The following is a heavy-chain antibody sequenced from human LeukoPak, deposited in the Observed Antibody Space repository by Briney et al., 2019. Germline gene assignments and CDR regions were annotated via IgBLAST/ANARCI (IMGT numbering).Heavy chain of an antibody. CDR3: ARDAPRNSGSSLIY. CDR2: IRYDGSNK. J-gene: IGHJ4*02. V-gene: IGHV3-30*02. Sequence: GGSLRLSCAASPFTFSSYGMHWVRQAPGKGLEWVAFIRYDGSNKYYADSVKGRFTISRDNSKNTLYLQMNSLRAEDTAVYYCARDAPRNSGSSLIYWGQGTLVTVSS. CDR1: PFTFSSYG. D-gene: IGHD3-16*02.